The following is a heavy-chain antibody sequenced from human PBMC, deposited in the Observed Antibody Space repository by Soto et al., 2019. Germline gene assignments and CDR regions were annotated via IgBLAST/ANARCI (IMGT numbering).Heavy chain of an antibody. Sequence: SETWSLTCAVYGGSFSGYYWSWIRQPPGKGLEWIGEINHSGSTKYNPSLKSRVTISVDTSKNQFSLKLSSVTAADTAVYYCARDWNDSSGYYHFDYWGQGNQVTVSS. V-gene: IGHV4-34*01. J-gene: IGHJ4*02. CDR1: GGSFSGYY. CDR2: INHSGST. CDR3: ARDWNDSSGYYHFDY. D-gene: IGHD3-22*01.